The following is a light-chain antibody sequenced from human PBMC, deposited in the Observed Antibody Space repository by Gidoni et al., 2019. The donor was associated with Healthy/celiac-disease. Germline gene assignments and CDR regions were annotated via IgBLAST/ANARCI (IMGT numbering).Light chain of an antibody. CDR1: QSVSSSY. CDR3: QQYGSSPRT. CDR2: GAC. J-gene: IGKJ1*01. V-gene: IGKV3-20*01. Sequence: EIVLTQSPGTLSLSPGERATLSRRASQSVSSSYLAWYQQKPGQAPRLLIYGACSRATGIPDRFSGSGSGTDFTLTISRLEPEDFAVYYCQQYGSSPRTFGQGTKVEIK.